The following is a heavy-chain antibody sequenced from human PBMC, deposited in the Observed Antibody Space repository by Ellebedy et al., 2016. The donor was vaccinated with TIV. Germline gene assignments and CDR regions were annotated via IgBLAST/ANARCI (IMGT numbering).Heavy chain of an antibody. CDR2: IWYDGSKE. CDR3: ARVRQGSGGYNF. Sequence: GESLKISCAASGFSFSSFGMHWVRQAPGKGLEWVAVIWYDGSKEYHAESVKGRFTNSRDNSKNTLYLQMNSLRVEDTAMYYCARVRQGSGGYNFWGQGTLVTVSS. V-gene: IGHV3-33*01. CDR1: GFSFSSFG. D-gene: IGHD5-12*01. J-gene: IGHJ4*02.